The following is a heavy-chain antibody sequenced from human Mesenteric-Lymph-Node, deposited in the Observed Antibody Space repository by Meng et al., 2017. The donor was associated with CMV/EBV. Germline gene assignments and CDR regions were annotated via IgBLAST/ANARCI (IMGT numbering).Heavy chain of an antibody. Sequence: GGSLRLSCAASGFTFSSYAMHWVRQAPGKGLEWVAVISYDGSNKYYADSVKGRFTISRDNSKNTLYLQMNSLRAEDTAVYYCAKASYSGSYFPWGQGTLVTVSS. J-gene: IGHJ5*02. CDR1: GFTFSSYA. CDR2: ISYDGSNK. V-gene: IGHV3-30-3*01. D-gene: IGHD1-26*01. CDR3: AKASYSGSYFP.